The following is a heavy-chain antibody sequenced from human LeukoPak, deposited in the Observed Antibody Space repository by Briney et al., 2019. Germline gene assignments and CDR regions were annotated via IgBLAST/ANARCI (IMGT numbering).Heavy chain of an antibody. Sequence: SETLSLTCAVYGGSFSGYYWSWIRQPPGKGLEWIGEINHSGSTNYNPSLKSRVTISVDTSKNQFSLKLSSVTAADTAVYYCARGHRTAEARHQVNYYYCMDVWGKGTTVTVS. V-gene: IGHV4-34*01. CDR3: ARGHRTAEARHQVNYYYCMDV. D-gene: IGHD6-13*01. CDR1: GGSFSGYY. CDR2: INHSGST. J-gene: IGHJ6*03.